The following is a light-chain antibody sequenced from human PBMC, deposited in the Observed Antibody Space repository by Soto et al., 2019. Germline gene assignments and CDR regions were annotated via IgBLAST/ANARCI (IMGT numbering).Light chain of an antibody. Sequence: DIQMTQSPSTLSASVGDRVIITCRASQSISNWLAWYQQKPGKAPKLLIYRASSLESGVPSRFSGSGSGTEFTLTISSLQPDDFATYYCQQYKTYSTFGQGTKLDIK. CDR2: RAS. CDR3: QQYKTYST. CDR1: QSISNW. J-gene: IGKJ2*01. V-gene: IGKV1-5*03.